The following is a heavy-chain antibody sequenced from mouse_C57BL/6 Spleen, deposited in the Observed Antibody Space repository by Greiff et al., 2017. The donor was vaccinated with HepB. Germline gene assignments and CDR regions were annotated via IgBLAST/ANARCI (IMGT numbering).Heavy chain of an antibody. V-gene: IGHV1-64*01. CDR3: ARISLGRGYFDY. CDR2: IHPNSGST. D-gene: IGHD4-1*01. Sequence: QVQLQQPGAELVKPGASVKLSCKASGYTFTSYWMHWVKQRPGQGLEWIGMIHPNSGSTNYNEKFKSKATMTVDKSSSTAYMQLSSLTSEDSAVYYCARISLGRGYFDYWGQGTTLTVSS. CDR1: GYTFTSYW. J-gene: IGHJ2*01.